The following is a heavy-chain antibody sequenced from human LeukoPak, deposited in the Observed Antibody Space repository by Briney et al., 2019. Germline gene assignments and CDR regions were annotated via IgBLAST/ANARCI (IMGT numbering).Heavy chain of an antibody. D-gene: IGHD3-22*01. Sequence: PGGSLRLSCAAYGFTFSGYAMHWVRQASGKGLEWVGRIRSKANTYATEYAASVKGRFTISRDDSQNTALMQMNSLKTEDTDVYYCTSSQEYYDNSEGMDVWGKGTTVTVSS. CDR2: IRSKANTYAT. V-gene: IGHV3-73*01. CDR3: TSSQEYYDNSEGMDV. CDR1: GFTFSGYA. J-gene: IGHJ6*04.